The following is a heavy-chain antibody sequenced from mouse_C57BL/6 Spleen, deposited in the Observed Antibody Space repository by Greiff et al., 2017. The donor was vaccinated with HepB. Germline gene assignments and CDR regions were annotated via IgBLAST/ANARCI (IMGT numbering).Heavy chain of an antibody. D-gene: IGHD2-1*01. CDR3: AMDGNYAMDY. Sequence: QVQLKESGPELVKPGASVKLSCKASGYTFTSYDINWVKQRPGQGLEWIGQIYPGDGDTNYNGKFKGKATLTADKSSSTAYMQLSSLTSEDSAVYFCAMDGNYAMDYWGQGTSVTVSS. J-gene: IGHJ4*01. V-gene: IGHV1S56*01. CDR2: IYPGDGDT. CDR1: GYTFTSYD.